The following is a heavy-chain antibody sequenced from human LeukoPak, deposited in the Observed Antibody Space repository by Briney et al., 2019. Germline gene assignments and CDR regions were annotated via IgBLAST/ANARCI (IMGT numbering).Heavy chain of an antibody. J-gene: IGHJ4*02. CDR2: IYHSGST. D-gene: IGHD3-10*01. Sequence: PSETLSLTCAVSGGSISSGDYSWSWIRQPPGKGLEWFGYIYHSGSTYYNPSLKSRVTISVDTSNNQFSLRLSSVPPADTAVYYCVRGTRIALVRVSYYFDCWGQGTLVTVSS. V-gene: IGHV4-30-2*01. CDR3: VRGTRIALVRVSYYFDC. CDR1: GGSISSGDYS.